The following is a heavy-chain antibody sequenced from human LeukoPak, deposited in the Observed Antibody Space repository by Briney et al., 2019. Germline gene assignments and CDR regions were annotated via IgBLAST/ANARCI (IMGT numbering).Heavy chain of an antibody. CDR3: ARRNWNYLY. V-gene: IGHV4-4*02. Sequence: SETLSLTCAVPGGSISSSNWWSWVRQPPVKGLEWIGEIYHSGSTNYNPSLKSRVTILVDTSKNQFSLRLTSVTVADTAVYYCARRNWNYLYWGQGTLVTVSS. CDR1: GGSISSSNW. J-gene: IGHJ4*02. CDR2: IYHSGST. D-gene: IGHD1-7*01.